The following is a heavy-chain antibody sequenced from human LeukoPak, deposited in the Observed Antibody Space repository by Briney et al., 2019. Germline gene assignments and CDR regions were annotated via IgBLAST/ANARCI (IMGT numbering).Heavy chain of an antibody. CDR2: INHSGST. CDR3: ASDGGVGNNAFDI. V-gene: IGHV4-34*01. Sequence: SETLSPTCAVYGGSFSGYYWSWIRQPPGKGLEWIGEINHSGSTNYNPSLKSRVTISVDTSKNQFSLKLSSVTAADTAAYYCASDGGVGNNAFDIWGQGTMVTVSS. CDR1: GGSFSGYY. D-gene: IGHD4-23*01. J-gene: IGHJ3*02.